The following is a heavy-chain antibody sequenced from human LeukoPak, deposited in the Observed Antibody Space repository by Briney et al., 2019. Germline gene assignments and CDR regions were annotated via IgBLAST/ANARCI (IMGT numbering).Heavy chain of an antibody. Sequence: GGSLRLSCAASGFTFSSYGMHWVRQAPGKGLEWVAVISYDGSNKYYADSVKGRFTISRDNSKNTLYLQMNSLRAEDTAVYYCAREAATLDAFDIWGQGTMVTVSS. D-gene: IGHD2-15*01. CDR1: GFTFSSYG. J-gene: IGHJ3*02. CDR3: AREAATLDAFDI. V-gene: IGHV3-30*03. CDR2: ISYDGSNK.